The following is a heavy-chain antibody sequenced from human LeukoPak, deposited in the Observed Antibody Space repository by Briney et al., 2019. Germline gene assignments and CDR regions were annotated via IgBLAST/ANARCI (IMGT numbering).Heavy chain of an antibody. CDR3: ARVASGLRGSGSYYTRSYAFDI. Sequence: SETLSLTCTVSGGSISSSSYYWGWIRQPPGKGLEWIGSIYYSGSTYYNPSLKSRVTISVDTSKNQFSLKLSSVTAADTAVYYCARVASGLRGSGSYYTRSYAFDIWGQGTMVTVSS. D-gene: IGHD1-26*01. V-gene: IGHV4-39*07. J-gene: IGHJ3*02. CDR1: GGSISSSSYY. CDR2: IYYSGST.